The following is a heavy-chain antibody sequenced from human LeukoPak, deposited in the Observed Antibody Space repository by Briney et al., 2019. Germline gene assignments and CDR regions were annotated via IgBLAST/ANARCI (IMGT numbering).Heavy chain of an antibody. D-gene: IGHD3-3*01. V-gene: IGHV4-59*12. CDR1: GGSISDNY. Sequence: PSETLSLTCTVSGGSISDNYWSWIRQPPGKGLEWIGYAYYSGHTNYNSSLKSRVTMSVDTSKNQFSLKLSSVTAADTAVYYCARGVYDFWSGHQYSNWGQGTLVTVSS. CDR2: AYYSGHT. J-gene: IGHJ4*02. CDR3: ARGVYDFWSGHQYSN.